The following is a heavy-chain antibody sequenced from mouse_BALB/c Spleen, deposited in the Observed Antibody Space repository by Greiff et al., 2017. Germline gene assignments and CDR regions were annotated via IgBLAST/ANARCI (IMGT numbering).Heavy chain of an antibody. D-gene: IGHD1-2*01. J-gene: IGHJ4*01. V-gene: IGHV1-4*01. CDR2: INPSSGYT. CDR3: ARGATATPSYAMDY. Sequence: VKLMESGAELARPGASVKMSCKASGYTFTSYTMHWVKQRPGQGLEWIGYINPSSGYTNYNQKFKDKATLTADKSSSTAYMQLSSLTSEDSAVYYCARGATATPSYAMDYWGQGTSVTVSS. CDR1: GYTFTSYT.